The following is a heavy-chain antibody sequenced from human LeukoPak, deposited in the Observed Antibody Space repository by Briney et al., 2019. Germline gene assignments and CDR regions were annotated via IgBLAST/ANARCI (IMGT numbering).Heavy chain of an antibody. CDR2: IYYSGST. J-gene: IGHJ4*02. V-gene: IGHV4-59*01. D-gene: IGHD2-2*01. Sequence: SETLSLTCTVSGGSISSYYWSWIRQPPGKGLEWIGYIYYSGSTNYNPSLKSRVTISVDTSKNQFSLKLSSVTAADTAVYYCARCTSPPEINLDYWGQGTLVTVSS. CDR3: ARCTSPPEINLDY. CDR1: GGSISSYY.